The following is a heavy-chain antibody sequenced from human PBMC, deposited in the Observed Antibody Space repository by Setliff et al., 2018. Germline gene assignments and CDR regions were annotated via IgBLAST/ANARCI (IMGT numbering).Heavy chain of an antibody. V-gene: IGHV1-46*01. Sequence: ASVKVSCKASGYTFTSYYMHWVRQAPGQGLEWMGIINPSGGGTSYAQKFQGRVTMTRDTSTSTVYMELSSLRSEDTAVYYCARDAGREYYYDSSGYQDYWGQGTLVTVSS. CDR1: GYTFTSYY. CDR2: INPSGGGT. J-gene: IGHJ4*02. D-gene: IGHD3-22*01. CDR3: ARDAGREYYYDSSGYQDY.